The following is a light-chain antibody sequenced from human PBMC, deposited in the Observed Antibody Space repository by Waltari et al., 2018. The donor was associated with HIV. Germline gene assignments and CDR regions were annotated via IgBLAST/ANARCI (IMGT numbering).Light chain of an antibody. CDR2: VAS. CDR3: QQNNGL. Sequence: DNQMTQSPSTLSASIGDRVTITCRSPQNTGRWLAWYQQKPGKAPNLTIYVASILETGVPSRFSGSGSGTEFTLTISGLQPDDFATYYCQQNNGLFGPGTKVE. V-gene: IGKV1-5*01. J-gene: IGKJ4*01. CDR1: QNTGRW.